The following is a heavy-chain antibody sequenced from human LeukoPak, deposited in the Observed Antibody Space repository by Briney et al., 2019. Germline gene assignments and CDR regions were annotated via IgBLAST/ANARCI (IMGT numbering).Heavy chain of an antibody. CDR1: GGSISSYY. Sequence: SETLSLTCTVSGGSISSYYWSWIRQPAGKGLEWIGRIYTSGSTNYNPSLKSRVAMSVDTSKNQFSLKLSSVTAADTAVYYCARAPSRYYYYYMDVWGKGTTVTISS. J-gene: IGHJ6*03. CDR2: IYTSGST. V-gene: IGHV4-4*07. CDR3: ARAPSRYYYYYMDV.